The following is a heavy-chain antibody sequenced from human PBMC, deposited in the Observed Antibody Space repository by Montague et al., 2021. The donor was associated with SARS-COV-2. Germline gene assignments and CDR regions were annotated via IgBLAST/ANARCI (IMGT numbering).Heavy chain of an antibody. J-gene: IGHJ6*02. CDR1: GGSISNYY. CDR3: AREYGYSSGWRSYYGMDV. CDR2: LYTSGST. Sequence: SETLSLTCTVSGGSISNYYWTWIRQPAGKGLEWIGRLYTSGSTTYNPSLKSRATMLVDTSKNQFSLNVTSVTAADTAIYYCAREYGYSSGWRSYYGMDVWGRGTTVTVS. D-gene: IGHD6-19*01. V-gene: IGHV4-4*07.